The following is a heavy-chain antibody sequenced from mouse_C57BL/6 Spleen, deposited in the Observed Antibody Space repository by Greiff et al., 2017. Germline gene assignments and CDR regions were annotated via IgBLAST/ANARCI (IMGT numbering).Heavy chain of an antibody. J-gene: IGHJ3*01. CDR1: GFTFSSYG. D-gene: IGHD2-4*01. CDR2: ISSGGSYT. CDR3: ARQEYDYDAWFAY. V-gene: IGHV5-6*01. Sequence: EVKLMESGGDLVKPGGSLKLSCAASGFTFSSYGMSWVRQTPDKRLEWVATISSGGSYTYYPDSVKGRFTISRDNAKNTLYLQLSSLKSEDTAIYYCARQEYDYDAWFAYWGQGTLVTVSA.